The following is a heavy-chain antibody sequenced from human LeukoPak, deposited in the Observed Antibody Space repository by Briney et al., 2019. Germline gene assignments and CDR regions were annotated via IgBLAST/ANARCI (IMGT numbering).Heavy chain of an antibody. V-gene: IGHV3-30*02. D-gene: IGHD3-22*01. CDR1: GFIFSTYG. J-gene: IGHJ4*02. CDR3: AKHDSSSYF. CDR2: MRSDGSDK. Sequence: GGSLRLSCAASGFIFSTYGMHWVRQAPGKGLEWVAFMRSDGSDKYYADSVKGRFTISRDNSKNTLYLQMNSLRAEDTAVYCCAKHDSSSYFWGQGALVTVSS.